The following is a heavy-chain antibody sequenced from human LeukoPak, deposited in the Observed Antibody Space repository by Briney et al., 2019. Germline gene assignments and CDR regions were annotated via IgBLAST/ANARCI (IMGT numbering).Heavy chain of an antibody. J-gene: IGHJ4*02. Sequence: ASVKVSCKVSGYTLTELSMHWVRQAPGKGLEWMGGFDPEDGETIYAQKFQGRVTMTRDTSISTAYMELSRLRSDDTAVYCCARGEYYYDSRFDYWGQGTLVTVSS. D-gene: IGHD3-22*01. V-gene: IGHV1-24*01. CDR2: FDPEDGET. CDR1: GYTLTELS. CDR3: ARGEYYYDSRFDY.